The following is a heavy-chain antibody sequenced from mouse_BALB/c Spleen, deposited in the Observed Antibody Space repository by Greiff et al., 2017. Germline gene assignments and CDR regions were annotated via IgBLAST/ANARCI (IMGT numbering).Heavy chain of an antibody. J-gene: IGHJ3*01. CDR2: ISSGGSYT. CDR1: GFTFSSYA. D-gene: IGHD1-1*02. Sequence: EVHLVESGGGLVKPGGSLKLSCAASGFTFSSYAMSWVRQSPEKRLEWVAEISSGGSYTYYPDTVTGRFTISRDNAKNTLYLEMSSLRSEDTAMYYCARGDYGAYWGQGTLVTVSA. V-gene: IGHV5-9-4*01. CDR3: ARGDYGAY.